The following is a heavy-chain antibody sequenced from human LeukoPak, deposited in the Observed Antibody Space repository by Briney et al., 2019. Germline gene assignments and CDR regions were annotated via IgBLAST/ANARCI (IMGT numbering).Heavy chain of an antibody. CDR1: GFTFSSYA. CDR2: MNGSGGST. J-gene: IGHJ4*02. V-gene: IGHV3-23*01. Sequence: PVGYLRLSCAASGFTFSSYAMSWVRQAPGEGLEWVSAMNGSGGSTSHADSVKGRFTISRDNSKNTLNLQMNSLRAEDTAVYYCAKDGNVATIDYFDYWGQGTLVTVSS. CDR3: AKDGNVATIDYFDY. D-gene: IGHD5-12*01.